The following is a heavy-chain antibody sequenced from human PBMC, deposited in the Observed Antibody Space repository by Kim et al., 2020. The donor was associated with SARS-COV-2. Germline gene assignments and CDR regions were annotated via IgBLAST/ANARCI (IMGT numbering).Heavy chain of an antibody. Sequence: AQKYQGRVTKTTDTSTSTAYMELRSLRTDDTAVYYCARAKRSRLGDAFDIWGQGTMVTVSS. V-gene: IGHV1-18*01. J-gene: IGHJ3*02. D-gene: IGHD3-9*01. CDR3: ARAKRSRLGDAFDI.